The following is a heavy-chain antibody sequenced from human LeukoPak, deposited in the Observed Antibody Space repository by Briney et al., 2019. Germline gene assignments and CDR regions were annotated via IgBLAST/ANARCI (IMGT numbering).Heavy chain of an antibody. D-gene: IGHD3-9*01. V-gene: IGHV3-33*01. CDR1: GFTFSSYG. J-gene: IGHJ3*02. CDR3: ARSYYDILTGQPSNAFDI. Sequence: GRSLRLSCAASGFTFSSYGMDWVRQAPGKGLEWVAVIWYDGSNKYYADSVKGRFTISRDNSKNTLYLQMNSLRAEDTAVYYCARSYYDILTGQPSNAFDIWGQGTMVTVSS. CDR2: IWYDGSNK.